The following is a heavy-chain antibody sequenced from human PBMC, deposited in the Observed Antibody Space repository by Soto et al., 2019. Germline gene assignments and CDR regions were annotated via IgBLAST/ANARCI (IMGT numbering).Heavy chain of an antibody. CDR2: IIPIFGTA. CDR1: GGTFSSYA. J-gene: IGHJ6*02. V-gene: IGHV1-69*13. CDR3: AKEVRLGELSSNYGMDV. Sequence: SVKVSCKASGGTFSSYAISWVRQAPGQGLEWMGGIIPIFGTANYAQKFQGRVTITADESTSTAYMELSSLRAEDTAVYYCAKEVRLGELSSNYGMDVWAQGTTVTVSS. D-gene: IGHD3-16*02.